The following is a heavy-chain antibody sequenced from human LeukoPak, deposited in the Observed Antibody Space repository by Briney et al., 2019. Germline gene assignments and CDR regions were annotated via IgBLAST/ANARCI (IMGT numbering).Heavy chain of an antibody. CDR1: GGSISSSSYY. V-gene: IGHV4-39*07. CDR2: IYYSGST. CDR3: ARARYSRSSLDY. Sequence: SETLSLTCTVSGGSISSSSYYWGWIRQPPGKGLEWIGSIYYSGSTYYNPSLKSRVTISVDTSKNQFSLKLSSVTAADTAVYYCARARYSRSSLDYWGQGTLVTVSS. D-gene: IGHD1-26*01. J-gene: IGHJ4*02.